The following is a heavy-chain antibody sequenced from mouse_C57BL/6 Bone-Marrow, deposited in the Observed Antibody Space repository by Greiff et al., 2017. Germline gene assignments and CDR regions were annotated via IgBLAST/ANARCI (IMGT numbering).Heavy chain of an antibody. V-gene: IGHV5-6*01. Sequence: EVQVVESGGDLVKPGGSLKLSCAASGFTFSSYGMSWVRQTPDKRLEWVATISSGGSYTYYPDSVKGRFTISRDNANNTLYLQMSSLKSEDTAMYYCARQLRLRKAMDYWGQGTSVTVSS. J-gene: IGHJ4*01. CDR3: ARQLRLRKAMDY. D-gene: IGHD3-2*02. CDR1: GFTFSSYG. CDR2: ISSGGSYT.